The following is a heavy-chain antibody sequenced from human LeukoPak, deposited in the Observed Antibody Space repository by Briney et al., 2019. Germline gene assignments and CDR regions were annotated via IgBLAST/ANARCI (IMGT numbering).Heavy chain of an antibody. CDR3: AKGEVYSGYLPPSLDY. Sequence: GGSLRLSCAASGFTFDDYAMHWVRQAPGKGLEWVSLISWDGGSTYYADSVKGRFTISRDNSKNSLYLQMNSLRAEDTALYYCAKGEVYSGYLPPSLDYWGQGTPVTVSS. CDR2: ISWDGGST. J-gene: IGHJ4*02. CDR1: GFTFDDYA. V-gene: IGHV3-43D*03. D-gene: IGHD5-12*01.